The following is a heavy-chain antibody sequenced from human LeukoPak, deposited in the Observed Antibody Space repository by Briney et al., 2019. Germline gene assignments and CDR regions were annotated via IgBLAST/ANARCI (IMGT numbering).Heavy chain of an antibody. CDR2: ISSSSYL. CDR1: GFTFSSYS. V-gene: IGHV3-21*01. D-gene: IGHD3-22*01. Sequence: GGSLRLSCAASGFTFSSYSMNWVRQAPGKGLEWVSSISSSSYLYYADSVKGRFTISRDNAKNSLYLQMNSLRAEDTAVYYCARGTPYYYDSSGFPYYFDYWGQGTLVTVSS. J-gene: IGHJ4*02. CDR3: ARGTPYYYDSSGFPYYFDY.